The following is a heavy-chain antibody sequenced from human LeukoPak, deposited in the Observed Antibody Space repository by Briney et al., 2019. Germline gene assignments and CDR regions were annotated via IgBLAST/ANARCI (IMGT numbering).Heavy chain of an antibody. J-gene: IGHJ4*02. Sequence: SETLSLTCTVSGYSISSGYYWGWIRQPPGKGLEWIGSIYHSGSTYYNPSLKSRVTISVDTSKNQFSLKLSSVTAADTAVYYCARDVHDYGDYGVDYWGQGTLVTVSS. CDR1: GYSISSGYY. D-gene: IGHD4-17*01. CDR2: IYHSGST. CDR3: ARDVHDYGDYGVDY. V-gene: IGHV4-38-2*02.